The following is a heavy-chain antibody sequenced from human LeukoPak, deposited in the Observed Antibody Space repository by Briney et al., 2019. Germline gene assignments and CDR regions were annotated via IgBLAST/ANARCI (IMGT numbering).Heavy chain of an antibody. J-gene: IGHJ4*02. CDR3: ARVFLERLTSGYFDN. V-gene: IGHV3-30-3*01. D-gene: IGHD3-3*01. CDR2: ISYDGRQK. Sequence: GGSLRLSCAASGFTFSSYTMTWVRQAPGKGLEWVAVISYDGRQKYYGDSVKGRFTISRDNPKNTLYLQMNSLRDDDTAVYYCARVFLERLTSGYFDNWGQGTLVTVSP. CDR1: GFTFSSYT.